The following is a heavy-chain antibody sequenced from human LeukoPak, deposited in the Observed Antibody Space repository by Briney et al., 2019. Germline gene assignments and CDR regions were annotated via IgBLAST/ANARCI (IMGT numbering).Heavy chain of an antibody. CDR1: GGSISSSSYY. J-gene: IGHJ4*02. CDR2: IYYSGST. Sequence: ETLSLTCTVSGGSISSSSYYWGWIRQPPGKGLEWIGSIYYSGSTYYNPSLKSRVTISVDTSKNQFSLKLSSVTAADTAVYYCASLLLGYCSSTSCYAFDYWGQGTLVTVSS. V-gene: IGHV4-39*01. CDR3: ASLLLGYCSSTSCYAFDY. D-gene: IGHD2-2*01.